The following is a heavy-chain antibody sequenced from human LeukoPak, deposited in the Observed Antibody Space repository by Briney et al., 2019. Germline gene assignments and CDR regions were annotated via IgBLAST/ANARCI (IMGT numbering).Heavy chain of an antibody. CDR1: AYTFKNYY. Sequence: ASVKVSCTASAYTFKNYYMHWVRQAPGQGLEWMGRISLSAGSISYAQKFQGRVTMTRDTSTSTVYMELSSLRSEDTAVYYCARDGQPLRYFDWLLSLDYFDYWGQGTLVTVSS. D-gene: IGHD3-9*01. CDR3: ARDGQPLRYFDWLLSLDYFDY. J-gene: IGHJ4*02. V-gene: IGHV1-46*02. CDR2: ISLSAGSI.